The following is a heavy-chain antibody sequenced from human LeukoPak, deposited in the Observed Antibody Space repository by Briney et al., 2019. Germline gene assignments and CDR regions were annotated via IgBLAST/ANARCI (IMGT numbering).Heavy chain of an antibody. CDR2: IYTTGNT. V-gene: IGHV3-53*01. J-gene: IGHJ4*02. D-gene: IGHD2-21*02. CDR3: AKDFVVVPGNVNYFDY. Sequence: GGSLRLSCTVSGFTVSSNSMSWVRQAPGKGLEWVSFIYTTGNTHNSDSVKGRFTISRDSSKNTLYVQMKSLRAEDTAVYYCAKDFVVVPGNVNYFDYWGQGTLVTVSS. CDR1: GFTVSSNS.